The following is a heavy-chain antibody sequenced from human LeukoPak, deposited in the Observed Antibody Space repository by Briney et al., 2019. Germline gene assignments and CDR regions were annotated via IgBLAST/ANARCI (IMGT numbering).Heavy chain of an antibody. D-gene: IGHD3-10*01. V-gene: IGHV1-2*02. J-gene: IGHJ4*02. CDR1: GYTFTGYY. CDR2: INPDSGAT. CDR3: ARDRVSHVRGILRGVFDY. Sequence: ASVKVSCMTSGYTFTGYYIHWVRQAPGQGLEGMGWINPDSGATICAQNFQGRVTMTRDTSINTAYMDLSRLTSDDTAVYYCARDRVSHVRGILRGVFDYWGQGPLITVSS.